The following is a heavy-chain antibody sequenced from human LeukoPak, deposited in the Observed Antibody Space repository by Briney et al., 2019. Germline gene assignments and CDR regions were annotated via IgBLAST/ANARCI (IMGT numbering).Heavy chain of an antibody. CDR3: AKDTSLAGSGYDAFDI. Sequence: GGSLRLSCAASGFTFDDYTMHWVRQAPGKGLEWVSGISWNSGSIGYADSVKGRFTISRDNAKNSLYLQMNSLRAEDTALYYCAKDTSLAGSGYDAFDIWGQGTMVTVSS. CDR2: ISWNSGSI. J-gene: IGHJ3*02. V-gene: IGHV3-9*01. CDR1: GFTFDDYT. D-gene: IGHD3-10*01.